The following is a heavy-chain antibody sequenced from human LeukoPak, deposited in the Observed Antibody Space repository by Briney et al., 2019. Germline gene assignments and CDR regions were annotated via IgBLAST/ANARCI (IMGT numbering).Heavy chain of an antibody. J-gene: IGHJ4*02. Sequence: PGGSLRLSCEASGFTFSSYWMHWVRQAPGKGLVWVSRINSDGSSTSYADSVKGQFTISRDNAKNTLYLQMNSLRAEDTAVYYCARDLSYGPKAQNYFDYWGQGTLVTVSS. V-gene: IGHV3-74*01. CDR3: ARDLSYGPKAQNYFDY. CDR1: GFTFSSYW. CDR2: INSDGSST. D-gene: IGHD5-18*01.